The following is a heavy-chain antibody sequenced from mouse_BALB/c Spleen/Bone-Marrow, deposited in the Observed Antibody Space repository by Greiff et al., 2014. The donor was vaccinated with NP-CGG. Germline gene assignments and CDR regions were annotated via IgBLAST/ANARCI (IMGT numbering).Heavy chain of an antibody. J-gene: IGHJ1*01. CDR1: GFTFSDYY. V-gene: IGHV7-3*02. CDR2: IRNKAKGYTT. D-gene: IGHD2-12*01. CDR3: ARDRNNDIHWYLDV. Sequence: EVKLVESGGGLVQPGGSLRLSCATSGFTFSDYYMSWVRQPPGKALEWLGFIRNKAKGYTTEYIPSVKGRFTISRDNSQSMLYLQTNTLRAEDSATYYCARDRNNDIHWYLDVWGAGTTVTVSS.